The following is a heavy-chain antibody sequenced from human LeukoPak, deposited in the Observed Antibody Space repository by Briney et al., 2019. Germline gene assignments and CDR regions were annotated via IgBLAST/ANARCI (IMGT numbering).Heavy chain of an antibody. J-gene: IGHJ5*02. CDR2: FDPEDGET. CDR3: ATGLYCSSTSCYGSSWA. D-gene: IGHD2-2*01. Sequence: GASVKVSCKASGYTFTSYGISWVRQAPGQGLEWMGGFDPEDGETIYAQKFQGRVTMTEDTSTDTAYMELSSLRSEDTAVYYCATGLYCSSTSCYGSSWAWGQGTLVTVSS. CDR1: GYTFTSYG. V-gene: IGHV1-24*01.